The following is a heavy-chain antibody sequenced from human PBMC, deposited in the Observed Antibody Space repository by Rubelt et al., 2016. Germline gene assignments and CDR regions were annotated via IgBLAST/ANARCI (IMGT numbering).Heavy chain of an antibody. CDR3: GRVGFYYDSGSYVD. V-gene: IGHV1-46*01. Sequence: QVQLVQSGAEVKKPGASVKVSCKASGYTFTSYYMHWVRQAPGQGLEWMGIINPSGGSTTYVQKFQGRVNMTRDTSTSTVYMDLSSLRCEDTAVYYCGRVGFYYDSGSYVDWGQGTLVTVSS. CDR2: INPSGGST. CDR1: GYTFTSYY. D-gene: IGHD3-10*01. J-gene: IGHJ4*02.